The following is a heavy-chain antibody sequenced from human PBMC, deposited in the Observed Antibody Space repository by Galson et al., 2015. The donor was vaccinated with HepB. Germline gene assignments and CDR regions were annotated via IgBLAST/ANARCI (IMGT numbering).Heavy chain of an antibody. Sequence: SVKVSCKASGYTFTSYGISWVRQAPGQGLEWMGWISAYNGNTNYAQKLQGRVTMTTDTSTSTAYMELRSLRSDDTAVYYCARDALRYSYGYEDAFDIRGQGTMVTVSS. CDR1: GYTFTSYG. J-gene: IGHJ3*02. D-gene: IGHD5-18*01. CDR2: ISAYNGNT. V-gene: IGHV1-18*04. CDR3: ARDALRYSYGYEDAFDI.